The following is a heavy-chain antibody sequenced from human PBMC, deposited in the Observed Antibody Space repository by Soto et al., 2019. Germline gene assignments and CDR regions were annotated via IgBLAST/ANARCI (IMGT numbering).Heavy chain of an antibody. CDR1: GFTFSSYA. CDR3: AKDISSSWYGY. Sequence: GVSLRLSCAASGFTFSSYAMSWVRQAPGKGLEWVSAISGSGGSTYYADSVKGRFTISRDNSKNTLYLQMNSLRAEDTAVYYCAKDISSSWYGYWGQGTLVTVSS. J-gene: IGHJ4*02. V-gene: IGHV3-23*01. CDR2: ISGSGGST. D-gene: IGHD6-13*01.